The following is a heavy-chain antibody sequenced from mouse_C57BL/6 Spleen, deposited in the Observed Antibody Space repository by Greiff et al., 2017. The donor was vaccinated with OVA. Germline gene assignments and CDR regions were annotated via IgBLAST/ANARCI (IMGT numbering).Heavy chain of an antibody. Sequence: VKLMESGPELVKPGASVKISCKASGYAFSSSWMNWVKQRPGKGLEWIGRIYPGDGDTNYNGKFKGKATLTADKSSSTAYMQLSSLTSEDSAVYFCARGNWDGYWYFDVWGTGTTVTVSS. CDR1: GYAFSSSW. CDR3: ARGNWDGYWYFDV. CDR2: IYPGDGDT. D-gene: IGHD4-1*01. V-gene: IGHV1-82*01. J-gene: IGHJ1*03.